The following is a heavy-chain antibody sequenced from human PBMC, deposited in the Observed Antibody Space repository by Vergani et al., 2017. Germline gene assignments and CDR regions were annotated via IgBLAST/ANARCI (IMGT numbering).Heavy chain of an antibody. J-gene: IGHJ3*02. CDR3: AKKQYYYDSSGYPDAFDI. V-gene: IGHV3-30*18. Sequence: QVQLVESGGGVVQPGRSLRLSCAASGFTFSSYGMHWVRQAPGKGLEWVAVISYDGSNKYYADSVKGLFTISRDNSKNTLYLQMNSLRAEDTAVYYCAKKQYYYDSSGYPDAFDIWGQGTMVTVSS. CDR2: ISYDGSNK. D-gene: IGHD3-22*01. CDR1: GFTFSSYG.